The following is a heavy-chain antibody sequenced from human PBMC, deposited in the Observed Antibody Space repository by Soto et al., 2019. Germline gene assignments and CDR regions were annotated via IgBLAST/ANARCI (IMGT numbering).Heavy chain of an antibody. CDR2: IIPIFGTA. V-gene: IGHV1-69*01. J-gene: IGHJ6*02. D-gene: IGHD6-6*01. Sequence: QVQLVQSGAEVKKPGSSVKVSCKASGGTFSSYAISWVRQAPGQGLEWMGGIIPIFGTANYAQKCQGRGTITAAESTSTAYMELSSLRSEDTAVYYCARGALAARLQKRGSYYYYGMDVWGQGTTVTVSS. CDR3: ARGALAARLQKRGSYYYYGMDV. CDR1: GGTFSSYA.